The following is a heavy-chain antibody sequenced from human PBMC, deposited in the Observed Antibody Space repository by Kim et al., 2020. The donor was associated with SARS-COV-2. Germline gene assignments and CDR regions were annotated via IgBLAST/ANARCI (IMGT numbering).Heavy chain of an antibody. V-gene: IGHV4-34*01. CDR2: INHSGST. D-gene: IGHD1-26*01. CDR3: ARGRYWVN. CDR1: GGSFSGYY. J-gene: IGHJ4*02. Sequence: SETLSLTCAVYGGSFSGYYWSWIRQPPGKGLEWIGEINHSGSTNYNPSLKSRVTISVDTSKNQFSLKLSSVTAADTAVYYCARGRYWVNWGQGTLVTVSS.